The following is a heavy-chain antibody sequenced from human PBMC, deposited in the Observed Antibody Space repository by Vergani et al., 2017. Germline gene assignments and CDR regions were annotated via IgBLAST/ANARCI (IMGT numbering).Heavy chain of an antibody. Sequence: QVQLQESGPGLVKPSETLSLTCTVSGGSVSSGSYYWSWIRQPPGKGLEWIGYIYYSGSTNYNPSLKSRVTISVDTSKNQFSLKLSSVTAADTAVYYCAKELTAPVPAASEGLDYWGQGTLVTVSS. CDR1: GGSVSSGSYY. V-gene: IGHV4-61*01. J-gene: IGHJ4*02. CDR3: AKELTAPVPAASEGLDY. CDR2: IYYSGST. D-gene: IGHD2-2*01.